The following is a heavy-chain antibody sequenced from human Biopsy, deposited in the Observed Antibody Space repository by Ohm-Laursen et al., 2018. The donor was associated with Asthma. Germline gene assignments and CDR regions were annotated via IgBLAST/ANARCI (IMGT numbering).Heavy chain of an antibody. Sequence: TLSLTCTVSGDSITSGGCCWNWIRQHPGKGLEWIGYIHHSGTSYSNPSLKSRVSFSRDTSKNQFSLSLSSVTAADTAMYYCARIPRRSGSYFVDYWGQGTLVTVSS. CDR3: ARIPRRSGSYFVDY. CDR2: IHHSGTS. CDR1: GDSITSGGCC. J-gene: IGHJ4*02. V-gene: IGHV4-31*03. D-gene: IGHD3-22*01.